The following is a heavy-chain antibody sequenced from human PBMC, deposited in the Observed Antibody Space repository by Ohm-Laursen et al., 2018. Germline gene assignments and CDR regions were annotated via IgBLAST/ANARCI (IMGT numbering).Heavy chain of an antibody. Sequence: SLRLSCTASGFIFSNYGMHWVRQAPGRGLEWVAVIWYDGTNKDYADSVKGRFSISRDNSKNTLDLQMNSLRAEDTAVYYCARDISSKYFDYWGQGTLVTVSS. CDR3: ARDISSKYFDY. CDR2: IWYDGTNK. J-gene: IGHJ4*02. V-gene: IGHV3-33*01. CDR1: GFIFSNYG.